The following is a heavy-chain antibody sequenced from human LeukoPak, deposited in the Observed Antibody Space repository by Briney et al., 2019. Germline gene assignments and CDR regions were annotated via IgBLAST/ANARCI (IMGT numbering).Heavy chain of an antibody. J-gene: IGHJ5*02. CDR2: VDHGGSGT. CDR3: AREVVAAS. D-gene: IGHD2-15*01. Sequence: GGSLRLSCATSGFTFTSYWMHWVRQVAGKGLVWLARVDHGGSGTNYADSVKGRLTISRDNAKNSLYLQMNSLRAEDTAVYYCAREVVAASWGQGTLVTVSS. CDR1: GFTFTSYW. V-gene: IGHV3-74*01.